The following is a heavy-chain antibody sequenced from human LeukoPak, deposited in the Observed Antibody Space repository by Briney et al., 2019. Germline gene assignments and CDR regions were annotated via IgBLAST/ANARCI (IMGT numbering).Heavy chain of an antibody. CDR3: ARGNSVGDYAWWFDP. D-gene: IGHD1-26*01. Sequence: ASVKVSCKASGYAFTRHYMHWVRQAPGQGLEWMGLINPSGSSTIYAQKFQGRVTMTRDMSTSTDYMELSSLRSEDTAVYYCARGNSVGDYAWWFDPWGQGTLVTVSS. V-gene: IGHV1-46*01. CDR1: GYAFTRHY. CDR2: INPSGSST. J-gene: IGHJ5*02.